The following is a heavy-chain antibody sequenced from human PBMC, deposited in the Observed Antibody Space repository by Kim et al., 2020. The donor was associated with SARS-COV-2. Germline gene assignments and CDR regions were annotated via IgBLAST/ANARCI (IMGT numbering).Heavy chain of an antibody. CDR2: IYYSGST. CDR3: ARGPPGIAAAAPKGGFDY. Sequence: SETLSLTCTVSGGSISSYYWSWIRQPPGKGLEWIGYIYYSGSTNYNPSLKSRVTISVDTSKNQFSLKLSSVTAADTAVYYCARGPPGIAAAAPKGGFDYWGQGTLVTVSS. J-gene: IGHJ4*02. V-gene: IGHV4-59*01. CDR1: GGSISSYY. D-gene: IGHD6-13*01.